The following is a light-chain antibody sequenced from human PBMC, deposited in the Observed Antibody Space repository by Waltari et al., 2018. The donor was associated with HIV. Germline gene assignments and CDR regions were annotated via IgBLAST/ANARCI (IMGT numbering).Light chain of an antibody. Sequence: QSVVTQPPSASGTPGQTVIISCSGSSSNIGSKYVYWYQQLPGTAPKLLIYRNNQRPSGVPDRFSGSKSGTSASLAISGLRSEDEADYYCAAWDDSLLFGGGTKLTVL. CDR1: SSNIGSKY. V-gene: IGLV1-47*01. CDR2: RNN. CDR3: AAWDDSLL. J-gene: IGLJ2*01.